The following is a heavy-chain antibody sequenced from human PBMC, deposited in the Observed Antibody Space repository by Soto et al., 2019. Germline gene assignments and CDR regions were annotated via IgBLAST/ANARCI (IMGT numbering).Heavy chain of an antibody. J-gene: IGHJ4*01. CDR3: ARQLTPSIAAAGTFDY. CDR2: IYPGDSDT. V-gene: IGHV5-51*01. CDR1: GYSFTSYW. Sequence: GESLKISCKGSGYSFTSYWIGWVRQMPGKGLEWMGIIYPGDSDTRYSPSFQGQVTISADKSISTAYLQWSSLKASDTAMYYCARQLTPSIAAAGTFDYWGQEPWSPSPQ. D-gene: IGHD6-13*01.